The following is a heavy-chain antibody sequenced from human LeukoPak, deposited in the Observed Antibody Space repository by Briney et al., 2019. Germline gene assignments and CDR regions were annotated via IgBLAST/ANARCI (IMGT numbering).Heavy chain of an antibody. D-gene: IGHD3-16*02. V-gene: IGHV1-2*02. CDR3: ARGTPGSYLGY. Sequence: GASVKVSCKASGYTFTGYYMHWVRQAPGQGLEWMGWINPNSGGTNYAQKFQGRVTMTRDTSTSTVYMELSRLASDVTAVYFCARGTPGSYLGYWGQGTLVTVSS. CDR1: GYTFTGYY. J-gene: IGHJ4*02. CDR2: INPNSGGT.